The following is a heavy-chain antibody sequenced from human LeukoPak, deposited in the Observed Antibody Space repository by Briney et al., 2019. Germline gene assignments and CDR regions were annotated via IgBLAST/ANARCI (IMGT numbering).Heavy chain of an antibody. V-gene: IGHV5-51*01. CDR1: GYSFTSYW. Sequence: GESLKISCKGSGYSFTSYWIGWARQMPGKGLEWMGIIYPGDSDTRYSPSFQGQVTISADKSISTAYLQWSSLKASDTAMYYCAKDGDCSSTSCYSGFDYWGQGTLVTVSS. D-gene: IGHD2-2*01. J-gene: IGHJ4*02. CDR3: AKDGDCSSTSCYSGFDY. CDR2: IYPGDSDT.